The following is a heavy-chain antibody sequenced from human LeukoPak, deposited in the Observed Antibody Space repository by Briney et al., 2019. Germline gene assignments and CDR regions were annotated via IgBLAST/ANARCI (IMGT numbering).Heavy chain of an antibody. V-gene: IGHV3-72*01. Sequence: GGSLRPSCVGSGFTLRDYHMDWVRQAPGMGLEWVGRTRSKVRKYATEYAASVKGRFTISRDESENSVFLHLSSLTVEDTALYYCARDGAEGDDSAFDVWGQGTMVTVSS. D-gene: IGHD3-22*01. J-gene: IGHJ3*01. CDR2: TRSKVRKYAT. CDR1: GFTLRDYH. CDR3: ARDGAEGDDSAFDV.